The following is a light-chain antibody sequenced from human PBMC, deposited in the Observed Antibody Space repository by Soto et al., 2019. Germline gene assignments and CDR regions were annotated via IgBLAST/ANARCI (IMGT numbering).Light chain of an antibody. CDR3: QHYNSFSAT. CDR1: QSVSNW. J-gene: IGKJ3*01. CDR2: GAS. V-gene: IGKV1-5*01. Sequence: DIQMIQSPSTLSASVGDRVTITCRASQSVSNWLAWYQQRPGKAPQLLMYGASTLDSGVPSRFSGSGSGTNFTLTISSLQPDDFATYYCQHYNSFSATFGPGTKVDIK.